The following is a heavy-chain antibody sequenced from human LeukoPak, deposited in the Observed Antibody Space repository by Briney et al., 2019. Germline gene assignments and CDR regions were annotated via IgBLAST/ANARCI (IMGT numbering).Heavy chain of an antibody. J-gene: IGHJ6*02. CDR2: IIPIFGTA. V-gene: IGHV1-69*13. CDR1: GDTFSSYA. Sequence: SVKVSCKASGDTFSSYAISWVRQAPGQGLEWMGGIIPIFGTANYAQKFQGRVTITADESTSTADMELGSLRSEDTAVYYCARTSSWYGEWTGLYDGEYYYYGMDVWGQGTTVTVSS. D-gene: IGHD6-13*01. CDR3: ARTSSWYGEWTGLYDGEYYYYGMDV.